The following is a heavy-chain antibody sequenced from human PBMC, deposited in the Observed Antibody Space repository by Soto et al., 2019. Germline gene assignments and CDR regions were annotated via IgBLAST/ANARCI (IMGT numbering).Heavy chain of an antibody. D-gene: IGHD3-3*01. CDR3: ARNSITIFGVVILGS. Sequence: GGSLRLSCAASGFTFSSYSMNWVRQAPGKGLEWVSSISSSSYIYYADSVKGRFTISRDNAKNSLYLQMNSLRAEDTAVYYCARNSITIFGVVILGSWGQGTLVTVSS. CDR2: ISSSSYI. V-gene: IGHV3-21*01. J-gene: IGHJ5*02. CDR1: GFTFSSYS.